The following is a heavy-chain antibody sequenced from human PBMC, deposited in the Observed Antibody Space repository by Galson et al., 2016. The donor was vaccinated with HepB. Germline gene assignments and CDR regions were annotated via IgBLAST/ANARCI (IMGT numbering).Heavy chain of an antibody. Sequence: SLRLSCAASGFTFSSYAMSWVRQAPGKGLEWVSGISGSGGRTYYADSVKGRFTISRDNSKNTLYLQMNSLRTEDTAVYYCAKWHDDGDYPKYYYYIDVWGKGTTVIVSS. V-gene: IGHV3-23*01. CDR3: AKWHDDGDYPKYYYYIDV. J-gene: IGHJ6*03. D-gene: IGHD4-17*01. CDR1: GFTFSSYA. CDR2: ISGSGGRT.